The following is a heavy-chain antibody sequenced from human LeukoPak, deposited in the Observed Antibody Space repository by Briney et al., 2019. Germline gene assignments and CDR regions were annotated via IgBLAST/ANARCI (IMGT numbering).Heavy chain of an antibody. CDR1: GGSISSYY. CDR3: ARSYYYGSGSGPLFDY. J-gene: IGHJ4*02. Sequence: SETLSLTCTVSGGSISSYYWSWIRQPPGKGLEWIGYIYYSGSTNYNPSLKSRATISVDTSKNQFSLKLSSVTAADTAVYYCARSYYYGSGSGPLFDYWGQGTLVTVSS. CDR2: IYYSGST. V-gene: IGHV4-59*01. D-gene: IGHD3-10*01.